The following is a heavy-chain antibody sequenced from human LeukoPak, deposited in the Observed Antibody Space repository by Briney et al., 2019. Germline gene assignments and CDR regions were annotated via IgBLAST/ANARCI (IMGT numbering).Heavy chain of an antibody. CDR3: SRGSSGSYFNYFNY. CDR2: INAGNGNT. Sequence: GSVKVSCKASGYTFTSYAMHWVRQAPGQRLEWMGWINAGNGNTKYSQKFQGRVTITRDTSASTAYMELSSLRSEDTAVYYCSRGSSGSYFNYFNYWGQGTLVTVSS. CDR1: GYTFTSYA. D-gene: IGHD1-26*01. V-gene: IGHV1-3*01. J-gene: IGHJ4*02.